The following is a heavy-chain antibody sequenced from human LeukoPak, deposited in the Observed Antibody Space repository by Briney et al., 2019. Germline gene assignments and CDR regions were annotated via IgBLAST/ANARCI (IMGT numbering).Heavy chain of an antibody. CDR1: GFIYSGHS. J-gene: IGHJ6*02. D-gene: IGHD2-15*01. Sequence: PGGSLRLFCAASGFIYSGHSMNWVRQAPGKGLEGVSSISGESGFSYYADSVKGRFTISRDNAKNSLYLQMNSLRAEDTAVYYCARDSYCSGGSCYCCGPLPRGMDVWGQGTTVTVS. CDR2: ISGESGFS. CDR3: ARDSYCSGGSCYCCGPLPRGMDV. V-gene: IGHV3-21*01.